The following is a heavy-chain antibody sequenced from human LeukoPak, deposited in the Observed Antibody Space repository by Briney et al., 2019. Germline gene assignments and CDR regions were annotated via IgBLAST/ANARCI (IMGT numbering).Heavy chain of an antibody. CDR2: IYPSDSDT. CDR1: GYSFTTYW. CDR3: ARTGYHYGSGSHFAFDI. D-gene: IGHD3-10*01. Sequence: NPGESLEISCQASGYSFTTYWIGWVRPTPGKGLEWMGIIYPSDSDTRYSPSFQGQVAISSDRSITTVYLQWSNLRASDTAMYYCARTGYHYGSGSHFAFDIWGQGTMVTVSS. J-gene: IGHJ3*02. V-gene: IGHV5-51*01.